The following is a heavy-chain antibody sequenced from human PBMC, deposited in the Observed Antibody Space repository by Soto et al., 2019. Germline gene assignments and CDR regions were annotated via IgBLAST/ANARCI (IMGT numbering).Heavy chain of an antibody. CDR2: VYYRGNT. CDR3: ASHKDTSSRYLLPDY. J-gene: IGHJ4*02. Sequence: QVLLQESGPGLVKPSETLSLTCTVSGGSISSSSDYWGWIRQPPGQGLEWIGSVYYRGNTDYNPYLKSRVTTSVDTSKNQFSLKLYSVTAADTALYYCASHKDTSSRYLLPDYWGQGTLVTVSS. CDR1: GGSISSSSDY. D-gene: IGHD6-13*01. V-gene: IGHV4-39*01.